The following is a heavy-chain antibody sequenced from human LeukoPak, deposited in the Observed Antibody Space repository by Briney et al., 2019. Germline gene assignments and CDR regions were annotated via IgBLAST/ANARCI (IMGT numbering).Heavy chain of an antibody. V-gene: IGHV3-21*01. Sequence: GGSLRLSCAASGFTFSSYSMNWVRQAPGTGLEWVSSITSSSSHVYYADSVKGRFTISRDNAKNSLYLQMNSLRAEDTAVYYCARAEMATITYPDYWGQGTPVTVSS. CDR2: ITSSSSHV. J-gene: IGHJ4*02. CDR1: GFTFSSYS. CDR3: ARAEMATITYPDY. D-gene: IGHD5-24*01.